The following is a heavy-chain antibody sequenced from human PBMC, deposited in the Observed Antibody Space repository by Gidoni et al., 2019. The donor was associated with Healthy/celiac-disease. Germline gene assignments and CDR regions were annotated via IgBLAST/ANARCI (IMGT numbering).Heavy chain of an antibody. Sequence: QVQLVESGGGVVQPGRSLRLSCASSGFTFSRDGMHWVRQAPGKGLEWVAVISYDGSNKYYADSVKGRFTISRDNSKNTLYLQMNSLRAEDTAVYYCAKNRRRGIAAAGTDYWGQGTLVTVSS. CDR3: AKNRRRGIAAAGTDY. V-gene: IGHV3-30*18. CDR2: ISYDGSNK. J-gene: IGHJ4*02. CDR1: GFTFSRDG. D-gene: IGHD6-13*01.